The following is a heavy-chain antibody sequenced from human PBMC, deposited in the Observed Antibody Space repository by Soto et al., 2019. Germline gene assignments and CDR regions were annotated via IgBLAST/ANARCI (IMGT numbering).Heavy chain of an antibody. V-gene: IGHV3-23*01. CDR2: INGSGGRS. CDR3: AKAYFVWSSEQPYYFDY. Sequence: EVQLLDSGGGLVQPGGSLRLSCAASGFTFSNYAMTWVRQGPGKGLEWVSGINGSGGRSYYADSVKGRFTISRDNSKSTLYLQMNSLRAEDTAAYYCAKAYFVWSSEQPYYFDYWGQGTLVTVSS. D-gene: IGHD3-16*01. CDR1: GFTFSNYA. J-gene: IGHJ4*02.